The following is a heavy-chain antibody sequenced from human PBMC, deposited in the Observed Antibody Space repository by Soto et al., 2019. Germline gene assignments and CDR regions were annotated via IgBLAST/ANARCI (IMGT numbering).Heavy chain of an antibody. CDR3: GRGSGPRGRHY. CDR1: GFIFNNYW. CDR2: INGDGSTT. Sequence: GGSLRLSCAASGFIFNNYWMHWVRQAPGKGLVWVARINGDGSTTTYVGSAKGRFTIPRDNAKNTVYLQMNSLRVEDTAVYYCGRGSGPRGRHYWGPGILVTVSS. D-gene: IGHD1-26*01. V-gene: IGHV3-74*01. J-gene: IGHJ4*02.